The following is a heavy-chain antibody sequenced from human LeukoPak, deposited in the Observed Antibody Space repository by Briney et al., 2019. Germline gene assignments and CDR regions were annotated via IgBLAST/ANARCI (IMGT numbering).Heavy chain of an antibody. CDR1: GYTFTGYY. V-gene: IGHV1-2*02. CDR3: ATDLNVLAASDAFDI. CDR2: INPNSGGT. D-gene: IGHD6-13*01. J-gene: IGHJ3*02. Sequence: ASVKVSCKASGYTFTGYYMHWVRQAPGQGLEWMGWINPNSGGTNYAQKFQGRVTMTRDTSISTAYMELSSLRSEDTAVYYCATDLNVLAASDAFDIWGQGTMVTVSS.